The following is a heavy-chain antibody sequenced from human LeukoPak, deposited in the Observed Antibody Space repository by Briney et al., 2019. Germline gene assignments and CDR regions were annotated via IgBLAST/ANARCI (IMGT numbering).Heavy chain of an antibody. CDR2: ISYDGSNK. J-gene: IGHJ6*02. D-gene: IGHD3-10*01. CDR3: AITYGSGSYYPPGNYYYYGMDV. Sequence: QPGRSLRLSCAASGFTFSSYGMHWVRQAPGKGLEWVAVISYDGSNKYYADSVKGRFTISRDNSKNTLYLQMNSLRAEDTAVYYCAITYGSGSYYPPGNYYYYGMDVWGQGTTVTVSS. V-gene: IGHV3-30*03. CDR1: GFTFSSYG.